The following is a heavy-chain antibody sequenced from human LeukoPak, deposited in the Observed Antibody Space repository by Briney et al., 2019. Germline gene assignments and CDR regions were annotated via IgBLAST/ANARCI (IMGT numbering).Heavy chain of an antibody. CDR2: INPSGGST. Sequence: ASVKVSCKASGYTFTSYYMHWVRQAPGQGLEWMGIINPSGGSTSYAQKFQGRVTMTRDTSTSTVYMELSSLRSEDTAVYYCARDSMIVVENPYELSAFEIWGQGTMVTVSS. D-gene: IGHD3-22*01. CDR1: GYTFTSYY. V-gene: IGHV1-46*01. CDR3: ARDSMIVVENPYELSAFEI. J-gene: IGHJ3*02.